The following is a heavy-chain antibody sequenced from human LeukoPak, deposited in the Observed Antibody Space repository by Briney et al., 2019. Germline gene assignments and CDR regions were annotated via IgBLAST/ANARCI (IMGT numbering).Heavy chain of an antibody. CDR2: ISGSGGST. CDR1: GFTFSSYA. J-gene: IGHJ4*02. Sequence: QPGGSLRLSCAASGFTFSSYAMSWVRQARGKGLEWVSAISGSGGSTYYADSVKGLFTISRDYSKNTLYLQMNSLRAEDTAVYYCAKDPFHGDYGDYFDYGGQGTLVTVSS. V-gene: IGHV3-23*01. CDR3: AKDPFHGDYGDYFDY. D-gene: IGHD4-17*01.